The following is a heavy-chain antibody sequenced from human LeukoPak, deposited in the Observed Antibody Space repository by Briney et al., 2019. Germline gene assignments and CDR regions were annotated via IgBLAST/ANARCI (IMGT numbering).Heavy chain of an antibody. D-gene: IGHD3-10*01. Sequence: GASVNVSWKASGYTFSSQGISWVRQAPGQGFESMGWISAYNGKTEYAEKFQGRVTMSTDTSTSTAYLELTSLTSDDTAVYFCARGLGAFDYWGQGTLVTVSS. CDR3: ARGLGAFDY. CDR1: GYTFSSQG. J-gene: IGHJ4*02. CDR2: ISAYNGKT. V-gene: IGHV1-18*01.